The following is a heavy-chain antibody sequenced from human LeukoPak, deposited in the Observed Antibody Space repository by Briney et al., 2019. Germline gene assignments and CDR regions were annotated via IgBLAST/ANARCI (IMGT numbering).Heavy chain of an antibody. Sequence: ASVKVSCKASGYTFTGYYMHWVRQAPGQRLEWMGWINPNSGGTNYAQKFQGRVTMTRDTSISTAYMELSRLRPDDTAVYYCARDVGDYYGSGTYYGMDVWGQGTTVTVSS. V-gene: IGHV1-2*02. CDR2: INPNSGGT. CDR1: GYTFTGYY. D-gene: IGHD3-10*01. CDR3: ARDVGDYYGSGTYYGMDV. J-gene: IGHJ6*02.